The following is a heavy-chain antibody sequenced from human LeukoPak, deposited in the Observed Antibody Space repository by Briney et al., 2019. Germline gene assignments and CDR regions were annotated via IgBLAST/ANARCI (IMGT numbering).Heavy chain of an antibody. D-gene: IGHD3-10*02. V-gene: IGHV3-7*01. J-gene: IGHJ6*03. CDR3: AELGITMIGGV. CDR1: EFSFITYW. Sequence: GSLRLSCAASEFSFITYWMSWVRQAPGKGLEWVANIKQDGSEKYYVDSVKGRFTISRDNAKNSLYLQMNSLRAEDTAVYYCAELGITMIGGVWGKGTTVTISS. CDR2: IKQDGSEK.